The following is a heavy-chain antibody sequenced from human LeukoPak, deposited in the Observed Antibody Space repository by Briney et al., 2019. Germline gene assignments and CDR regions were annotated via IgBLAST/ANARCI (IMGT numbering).Heavy chain of an antibody. CDR3: ARGPLLGEEQQLVRIYYYYGMDV. V-gene: IGHV1-69*13. Sequence: SVKVSCKASGYTFTSYGISWVRQAPGQGLEWMGGIIPIFGTANYAQKFQGRVTITADESTSTAYMELSSLRSEDTAVYYCARGPLLGEEQQLVRIYYYYGMDVWGQGTTVTVSS. CDR1: GYTFTSYG. J-gene: IGHJ6*02. D-gene: IGHD6-13*01. CDR2: IIPIFGTA.